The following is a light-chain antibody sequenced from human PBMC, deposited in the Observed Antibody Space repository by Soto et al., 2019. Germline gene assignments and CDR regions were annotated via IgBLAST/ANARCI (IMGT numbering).Light chain of an antibody. Sequence: QSGLTQPAAVSGSTGQSITISCTGTSSDVGAYNYVSWYQQHPGKAPKLMIYDVSNRPSGVSYRFSGSKSGNTASLTISGLQAEDEADYYCSSYTSSSTRYAFGTGTKVTVL. V-gene: IGLV2-14*01. CDR3: SSYTSSSTRYA. J-gene: IGLJ1*01. CDR1: SSDVGAYNY. CDR2: DVS.